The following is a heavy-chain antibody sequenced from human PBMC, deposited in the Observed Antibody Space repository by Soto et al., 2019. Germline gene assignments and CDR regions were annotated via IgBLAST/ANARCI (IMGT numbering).Heavy chain of an antibody. CDR2: INPSGGST. CDR3: ARSAVVPAAIMWWFDP. Sequence: ASVKVSCKASGYTFTSYYMHWVRQAPGQGLEWMGIINPSGGSTSYAQKFQGRVTMTRDTSTSTVYMELSSLRSEDTAAYYCARSAVVPAAIMWWFDPWGQGPLVTVSS. J-gene: IGHJ5*02. V-gene: IGHV1-46*01. D-gene: IGHD2-2*01. CDR1: GYTFTSYY.